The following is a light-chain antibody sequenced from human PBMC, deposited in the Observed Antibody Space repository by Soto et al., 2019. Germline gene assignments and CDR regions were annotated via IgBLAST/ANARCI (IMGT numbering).Light chain of an antibody. CDR1: QSVSSK. CDR3: QQFNNWPRT. V-gene: IGKV3-15*01. CDR2: DAS. J-gene: IGKJ1*01. Sequence: EIVLTQSPATLSLSPGERATPSCRASQSVSSKLAWYQQKPGQAPRLLIYDASTRATGIPARFSGSGSGTEFTLTISSLQSEDFAVYYCQQFNNWPRTFGQGTKVDIK.